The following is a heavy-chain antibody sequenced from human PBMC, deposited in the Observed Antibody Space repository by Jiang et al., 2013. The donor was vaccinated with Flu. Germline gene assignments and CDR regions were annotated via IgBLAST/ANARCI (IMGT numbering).Heavy chain of an antibody. Sequence: GLVKPSETLSLTCTVSGASVSSGSYYWSWLRQPPGKGLEWIGLIYYSGSTNYNASLKSRVIISVDTSKSQFSLKLNSVTAADTAVYYCARSRPYESGSYYDAFDMWGQGTRVTVSS. V-gene: IGHV4-61*01. J-gene: IGHJ3*02. D-gene: IGHD3-10*01. CDR1: GASVSSGSYY. CDR3: ARSRPYESGSYYDAFDM. CDR2: IYYSGST.